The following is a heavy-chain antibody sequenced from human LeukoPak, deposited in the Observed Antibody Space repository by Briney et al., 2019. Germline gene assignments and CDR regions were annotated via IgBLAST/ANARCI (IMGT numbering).Heavy chain of an antibody. Sequence: PSETLSLTCTVSGGSISSGGYYWSWIRQHPGKGLEWIGYIYYSGSTYYNPSLKSRVTISVDTSKNQFSLKLSSVTAADTAVYYCARTEDFWSGKNWFDPWGQGTLVTVSS. J-gene: IGHJ5*02. V-gene: IGHV4-31*03. CDR2: IYYSGST. CDR1: GGSISSGGYY. D-gene: IGHD3-3*01. CDR3: ARTEDFWSGKNWFDP.